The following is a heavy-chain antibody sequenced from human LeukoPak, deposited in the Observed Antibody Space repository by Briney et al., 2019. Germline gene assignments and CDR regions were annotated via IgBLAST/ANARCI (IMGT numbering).Heavy chain of an antibody. V-gene: IGHV3-20*04. CDR1: GFTFDDYG. J-gene: IGHJ4*02. CDR2: INWNGGST. CDR3: ARGMTTESSGNSISYYFDY. Sequence: GGSLRLSCAASGFTFDDYGMSWVRQAPGKGLEWVYGINWNGGSTGYADSVKGRFTISRDNAMNSLYLQMNSLRAEDTALYYCARGMTTESSGNSISYYFDYWGQGTLVTVSS. D-gene: IGHD4-23*01.